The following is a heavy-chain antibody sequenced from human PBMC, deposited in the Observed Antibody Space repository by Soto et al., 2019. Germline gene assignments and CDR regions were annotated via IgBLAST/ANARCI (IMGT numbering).Heavy chain of an antibody. CDR2: IYYSGST. J-gene: IGHJ4*02. Sequence: SETLSLTCTVSGGSIRSYYWSWIRQPPGKGLEWIGYIYYSGSTSYNPSLKSRVTMPVDTSQNQFSLRLTSVTAADTAIYYCARNRYYDSTGYLDYWGQGTLVTVSS. V-gene: IGHV4-59*01. D-gene: IGHD3-22*01. CDR3: ARNRYYDSTGYLDY. CDR1: GGSIRSYY.